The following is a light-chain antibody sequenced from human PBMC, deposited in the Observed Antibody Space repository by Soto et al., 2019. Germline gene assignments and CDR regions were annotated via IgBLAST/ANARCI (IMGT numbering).Light chain of an antibody. Sequence: EIVMTQSPATLSVSPGERATLSCRASQSGFSSLAWYQQRPGQAHRLIIYGSATRATGIPDRFSGSESGTEFPLAISSLQSEDSAVYDGQQDHRWPGVGQGTDVE. CDR3: QQDHRWPG. CDR1: QSGFSS. J-gene: IGKJ1*01. V-gene: IGKV3-15*01. CDR2: GSA.